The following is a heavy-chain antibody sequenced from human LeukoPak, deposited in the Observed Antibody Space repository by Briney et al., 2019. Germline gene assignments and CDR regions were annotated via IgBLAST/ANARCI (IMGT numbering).Heavy chain of an antibody. J-gene: IGHJ6*03. V-gene: IGHV1-69*01. Sequence: SVKVSCKASGGTFSSYAISWVRQAPGQGLEWMGGIIPIFGTANYAQEFQGRVTITADESTSTAYMELSSLRSEDTAVYYCARGARTGYYYYYMDVWGKGTTVTVSS. D-gene: IGHD6-6*01. CDR1: GGTFSSYA. CDR2: IIPIFGTA. CDR3: ARGARTGYYYYYMDV.